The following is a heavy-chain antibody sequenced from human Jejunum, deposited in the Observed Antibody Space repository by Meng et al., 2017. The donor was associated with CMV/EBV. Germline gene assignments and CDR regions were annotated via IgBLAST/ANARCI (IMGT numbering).Heavy chain of an antibody. J-gene: IGHJ4*02. CDR1: VLWFSTYV. CDR3: AKGTGVDY. D-gene: IGHD1-14*01. Sequence: SCAVSVLWFSTYVMSWFRQAPVKGPGWVSTISGSGGDIFYADSVQGRFTISRDNSKNTLFLQMHSLRAEDTAVYYCAKGTGVDYWGQGTLVTVSS. CDR2: ISGSGGDI. V-gene: IGHV3-23*01.